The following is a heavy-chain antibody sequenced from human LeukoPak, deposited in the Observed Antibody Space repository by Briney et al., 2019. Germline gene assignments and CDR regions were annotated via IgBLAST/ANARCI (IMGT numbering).Heavy chain of an antibody. V-gene: IGHV4-39*01. CDR1: GGSISSSSYY. D-gene: IGHD2-15*01. Sequence: TSETLSLTYTVSGGSISSSSYYWGWIRQPPGKGLEWIASIYYSGSTYYNPSLKSRVTISVDTSKNQFSLKLSSVTAADTAAYYCARHMYSVGSCYYFDYWGQGTLVTVSS. CDR3: ARHMYSVGSCYYFDY. CDR2: IYYSGST. J-gene: IGHJ4*02.